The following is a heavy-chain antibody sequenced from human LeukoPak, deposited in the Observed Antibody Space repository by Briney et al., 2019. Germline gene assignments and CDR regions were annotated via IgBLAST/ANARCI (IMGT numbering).Heavy chain of an antibody. V-gene: IGHV3-7*01. CDR1: GFTFSNAW. CDR3: VRLMEMAATPYYYYYMDV. CDR2: IKGDGRET. J-gene: IGHJ6*03. Sequence: PGGSLRLSCAASGFTFSNAWMSWVRQVPGKGLEWVTNIKGDGRETYYVDSVKGRFSVFRDNAKNSLFLQMNSLRAEDTAVYYCVRLMEMAATPYYYYYMDVWGKGTTVTVSS. D-gene: IGHD5-24*01.